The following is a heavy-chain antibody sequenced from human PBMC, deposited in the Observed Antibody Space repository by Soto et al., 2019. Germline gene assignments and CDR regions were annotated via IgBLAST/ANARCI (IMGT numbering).Heavy chain of an antibody. J-gene: IGHJ6*02. CDR3: AKETRSRAVTATRVNGMDV. D-gene: IGHD2-21*02. CDR1: GFSFSDFG. CDR2: ISHDGSNQ. V-gene: IGHV3-30*18. Sequence: QVQLVVSGGGVVQPGRSLRLSCAPSGFSFSDFGMHWVRQDPGKGLEWVAAISHDGSNQYYGDSVKGRFSISRDHSNNRLYLQMNNLKVEDSAIYFCAKETRSRAVTATRVNGMDVWGQGTTVTVSS.